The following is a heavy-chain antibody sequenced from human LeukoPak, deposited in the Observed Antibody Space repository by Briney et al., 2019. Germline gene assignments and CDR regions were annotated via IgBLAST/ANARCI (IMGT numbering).Heavy chain of an antibody. Sequence: GGSLRLSCAASGFTFSRHWMSWVRQAPGKGLEWVANIKQDGSEKHYVDSVKGRFAISRDNAKNSLYLQMDSLRAEDTAIYYCARDANAGYSVNWFDPWGQGTLVTVSS. CDR2: IKQDGSEK. CDR3: ARDANAGYSVNWFDP. J-gene: IGHJ5*01. CDR1: GFTFSRHW. V-gene: IGHV3-7*03. D-gene: IGHD5/OR15-5a*01.